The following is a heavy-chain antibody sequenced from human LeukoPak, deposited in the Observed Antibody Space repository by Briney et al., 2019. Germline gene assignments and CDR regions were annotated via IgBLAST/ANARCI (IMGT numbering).Heavy chain of an antibody. Sequence: SETLSLTCSVSGGSVSNYYWSWIRQPPGKGLEWIGYVYYTGSTNYNPSLKSRVTMFEDKSKNQFSLRLYSVTVADTAVYYCARHFAYSSLSYFDYWGRGSLVTVSS. V-gene: IGHV4-59*08. CDR1: GGSVSNYY. J-gene: IGHJ4*02. D-gene: IGHD6-6*01. CDR3: ARHFAYSSLSYFDY. CDR2: VYYTGST.